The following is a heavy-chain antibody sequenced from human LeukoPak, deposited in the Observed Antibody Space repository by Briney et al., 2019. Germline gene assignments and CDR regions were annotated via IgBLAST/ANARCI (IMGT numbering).Heavy chain of an antibody. D-gene: IGHD6-19*01. V-gene: IGHV3-20*04. CDR1: GFTFDDYA. CDR3: ARFGCGWNLEN. CDR2: INWNGGSK. J-gene: IGHJ4*02. Sequence: GGSLRLSCAASGFTFDDYAMNWIRQAPGKGLEWVSGINWNGGSKGYADSVKGRFTISRDDTESLLYVQMNSLRDEDTAVYYCARFGCGWNLENWGQGTLVTVSS.